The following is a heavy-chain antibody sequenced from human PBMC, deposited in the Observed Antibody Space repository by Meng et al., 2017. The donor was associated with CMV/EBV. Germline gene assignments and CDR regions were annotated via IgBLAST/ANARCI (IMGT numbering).Heavy chain of an antibody. CDR2: IKHDGSEK. CDR1: GFNFSSYW. Sequence: GESLMISCASSGFNFSSYWMSLVRQAPGKGLEWVANIKHDGSEKYYVDSVKGRFTISRDNAKNSLYLQMNSLRAEDTAVYYCARDPNLLAYYYDSSGWYWGQGTLVTVSS. J-gene: IGHJ4*02. V-gene: IGHV3-7*01. D-gene: IGHD3-22*01. CDR3: ARDPNLLAYYYDSSGWY.